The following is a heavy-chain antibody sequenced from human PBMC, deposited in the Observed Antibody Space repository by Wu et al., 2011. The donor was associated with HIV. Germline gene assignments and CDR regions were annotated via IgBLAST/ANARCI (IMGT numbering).Heavy chain of an antibody. Sequence: QVQLVQSGAEVKKPGSSVKASCKASGGTFSSYAINWVRQAPGQGPEWMGRVIPVFDTTNYAPRFQGRVTITADESTSTAYMELSSLRSEDTAVYYCARASSLYRDSPNFASWGQGTLVTVSS. D-gene: IGHD2-21*01. CDR2: VIPVFDTT. V-gene: IGHV1-69*15. CDR1: GGTFSSYA. CDR3: ARASSLYRDSPNFAS. J-gene: IGHJ4*02.